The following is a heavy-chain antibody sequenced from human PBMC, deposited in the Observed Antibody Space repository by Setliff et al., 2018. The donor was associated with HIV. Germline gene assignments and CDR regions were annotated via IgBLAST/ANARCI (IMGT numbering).Heavy chain of an antibody. J-gene: IGHJ4*02. CDR1: GYRLATYD. CDR3: ARALYGSGTLDY. CDR2: VNPNTGYT. D-gene: IGHD3-10*01. V-gene: IGHV1-8*01. Sequence: ASVKVSCKASGYRLATYDINWVRQATGQGLEWMGWVNPNTGYTGYAKNFQGRVTMTRNISINTAYMELTSLTSEDTAVYYCARALYGSGTLDYWGQGTLVTVSS.